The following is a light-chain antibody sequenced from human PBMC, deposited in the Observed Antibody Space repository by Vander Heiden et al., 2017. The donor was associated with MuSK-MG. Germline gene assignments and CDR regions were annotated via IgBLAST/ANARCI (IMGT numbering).Light chain of an antibody. Sequence: QSALTQPASVSGSPGQSITISCTGTSSDVGDYNFVSQFQRHPGKAPKLLIYDGSTRPPGGSNRFSGSKSGNTASLTISGLQAEDEADYCSSSYTSSPRVFGGGTKLTVL. CDR2: DGS. CDR3: SSYTSSPRV. CDR1: SSDVGDYNF. V-gene: IGLV2-14*01. J-gene: IGLJ3*02.